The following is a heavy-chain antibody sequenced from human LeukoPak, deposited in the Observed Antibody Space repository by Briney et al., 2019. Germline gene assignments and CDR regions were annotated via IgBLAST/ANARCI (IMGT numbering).Heavy chain of an antibody. CDR3: TRPPTITTWRIFDF. D-gene: IGHD4-11*01. CDR1: GYTFTAYF. V-gene: IGHV1-2*02. CDR2: INPNSGAT. Sequence: ASVKVSCKASGYTFTAYFIHWVRQAPGQGLEWMGWINPNSGATHYEWNFQGRVTMTRDTSISTAYMELGSLRSDDTAVYYCTRPPTITTWRIFDFWGQGTLVTVSS. J-gene: IGHJ4*02.